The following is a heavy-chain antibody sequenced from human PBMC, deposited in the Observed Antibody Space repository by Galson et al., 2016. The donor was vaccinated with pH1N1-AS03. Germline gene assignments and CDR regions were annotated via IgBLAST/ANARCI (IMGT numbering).Heavy chain of an antibody. D-gene: IGHD6-19*01. CDR2: IRYDGINK. V-gene: IGHV3-30*02. CDR1: GFTFSSYG. J-gene: IGHJ4*02. Sequence: SLRLSCAASGFTFSSYGMHWVRQAPGNGLEWVAFIRYDGINKYYADSVKGRFTISRDNSKNTLYLQMNSLRAEDTAVYYCAKWASGYSSGWYYFDCWGQGTLVTVSS. CDR3: AKWASGYSSGWYYFDC.